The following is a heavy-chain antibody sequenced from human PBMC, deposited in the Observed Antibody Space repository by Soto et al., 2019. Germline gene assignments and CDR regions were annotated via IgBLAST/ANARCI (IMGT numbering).Heavy chain of an antibody. V-gene: IGHV3-33*01. J-gene: IGHJ5*02. CDR1: GFTFSSYG. Sequence: GGSLRLSCAASGFTFSSYGMHWVRQAPGKGLEWVAVIWYDGSNKYYADSVKGRFTISRDNSKNTLYLQMNSLRAEDTAVYYCARDVASRINWFDPWGQGTLVTVSS. D-gene: IGHD5-12*01. CDR3: ARDVASRINWFDP. CDR2: IWYDGSNK.